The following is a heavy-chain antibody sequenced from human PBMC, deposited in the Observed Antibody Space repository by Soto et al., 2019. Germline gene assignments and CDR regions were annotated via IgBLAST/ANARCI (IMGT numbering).Heavy chain of an antibody. CDR2: IVVGSGNT. CDR1: GFTFTSSA. V-gene: IGHV1-58*01. Sequence: SVKVSCKASGFTFTSSAVQWVRQARGQRLEWIGWIVVGSGNTNYAQKFQERVTITRDMSTSTAYMELSSLRSEDTAVYYCAANPDYDFWSGYGFRTDYGMDVWGQGTTVTVS. D-gene: IGHD3-3*01. J-gene: IGHJ6*02. CDR3: AANPDYDFWSGYGFRTDYGMDV.